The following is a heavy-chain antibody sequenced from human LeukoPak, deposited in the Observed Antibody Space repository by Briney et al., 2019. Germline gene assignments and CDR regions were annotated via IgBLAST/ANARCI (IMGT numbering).Heavy chain of an antibody. V-gene: IGHV4-34*01. J-gene: IGHJ3*01. CDR1: GGSFSGYY. Sequence: SETLSLTCAVYGGSFSGYYWSWIRQPPGKGLEWIGEINHSGSTNYNPSLKSRVTISVDTSKNQFSLKLSSVTVADTAVYYCARDSNGDYLGAFDFWGQGTMVTVSS. D-gene: IGHD2-8*01. CDR3: ARDSNGDYLGAFDF. CDR2: INHSGST.